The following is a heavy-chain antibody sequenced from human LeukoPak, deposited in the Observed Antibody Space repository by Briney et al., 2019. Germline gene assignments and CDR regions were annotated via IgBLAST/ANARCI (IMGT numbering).Heavy chain of an antibody. J-gene: IGHJ4*02. D-gene: IGHD6-6*01. Sequence: PGGSLRLSCAASRFTFSSYAMSWVRQAPGKGLEWVSAISGSGGSTYYADSVKGRFTISRENSKNTLYLQMNSLRAEDTAVYYCAKDTRARPAASFDYWGQGTLVTVSS. CDR2: ISGSGGST. CDR1: RFTFSSYA. V-gene: IGHV3-23*01. CDR3: AKDTRARPAASFDY.